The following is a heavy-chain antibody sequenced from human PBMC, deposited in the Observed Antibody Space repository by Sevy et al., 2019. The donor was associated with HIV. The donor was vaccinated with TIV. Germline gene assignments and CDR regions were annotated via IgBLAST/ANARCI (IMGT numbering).Heavy chain of an antibody. D-gene: IGHD1-26*01. CDR2: ISGSGGST. CDR3: AKVGDSGSYYYYFDY. Sequence: GGSLRLSCAASGFTFSSYAMSWVRQAPGKGLEWVSAISGSGGSTYYADSVKGRFTISRDNSKNTLYLQMNSLRAEDTAVYYCAKVGDSGSYYYYFDYWGQGTLVTVSS. V-gene: IGHV3-23*01. J-gene: IGHJ4*02. CDR1: GFTFSSYA.